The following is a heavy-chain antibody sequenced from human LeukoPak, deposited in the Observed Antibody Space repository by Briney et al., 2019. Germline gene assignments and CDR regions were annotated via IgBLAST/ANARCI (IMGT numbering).Heavy chain of an antibody. D-gene: IGHD2-15*01. CDR2: IRSKAYGGTT. CDR1: GFTFGDYA. Sequence: GGSLRLSCTASGFTFGDYAMSWFRQAPGKGLEWVGFIRSKAYGGTTEYAASVKGRFTISRDDSKSIAYLQMNSLKTEDTAVYYCTRDPHDIVVVVAATPETAFDIWGQGTMVTVSS. V-gene: IGHV3-49*03. CDR3: TRDPHDIVVVVAATPETAFDI. J-gene: IGHJ3*02.